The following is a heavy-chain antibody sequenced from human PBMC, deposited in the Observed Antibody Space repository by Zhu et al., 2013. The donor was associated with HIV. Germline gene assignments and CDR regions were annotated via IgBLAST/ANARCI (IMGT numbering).Heavy chain of an antibody. J-gene: IGHJ4*02. Sequence: VQLVESGGGVVQPGRSLRLSCAASGFTFSSYGMHWVRQAPGKGLEWVAVISYDGSNKYYADSVKGRFTISRDNSKNTLYLQMNSLRAEDTAVYYCAILEAPIVGATDLYDWGQGTLVTVSS. CDR2: ISYDGSNK. CDR3: AILEAPIVGATDLYD. D-gene: IGHD1-26*01. CDR1: GFTFSSYG. V-gene: IGHV3-30*03.